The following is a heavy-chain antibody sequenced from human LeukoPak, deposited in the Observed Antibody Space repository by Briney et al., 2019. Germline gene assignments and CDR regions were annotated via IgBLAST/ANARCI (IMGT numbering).Heavy chain of an antibody. J-gene: IGHJ5*02. CDR3: ARGPLLLWFRELFGNWFDP. V-gene: IGHV4-34*01. Sequence: PSETLSLTCAVYGGSFSGYYWSWIRQPPGKGLEWIGEINHSGSTNYNPSLKSRVTISVDTSKNQFSLKLSSVTAADTAVYYCARGPLLLWFRELFGNWFDPWGQGTLVTVSS. CDR2: INHSGST. CDR1: GGSFSGYY. D-gene: IGHD3-10*01.